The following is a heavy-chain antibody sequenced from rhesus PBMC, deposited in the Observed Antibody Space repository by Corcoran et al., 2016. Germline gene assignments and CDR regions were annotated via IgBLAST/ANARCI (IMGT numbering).Heavy chain of an antibody. Sequence: QVQLQETGPGLVKPSETLPPPCPVSGSSLRRHSWSWAPPAPGTGLEWIGYIYGGSGSTSYNPSLKSRVTISKDTSKNQFSLKLSSVTAADTAVYYCARDRVDSGYYNRFDVWGAGVLVTVSS. CDR2: IYGGSGST. J-gene: IGHJ5-1*01. CDR1: GSSLRRHS. V-gene: IGHV4-147*01. CDR3: ARDRVDSGYYNRFDV. D-gene: IGHD3-28*01.